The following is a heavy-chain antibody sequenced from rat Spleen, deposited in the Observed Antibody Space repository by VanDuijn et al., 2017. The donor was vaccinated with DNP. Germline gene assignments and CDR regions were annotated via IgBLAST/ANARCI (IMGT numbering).Heavy chain of an antibody. CDR1: GFTFSNYD. CDR3: ARIDDNPFDY. V-gene: IGHV5-22*01. J-gene: IGHJ2*01. CDR2: ITYEGSST. Sequence: EVQLVESGGDLVQPGRSLKLSCAASGFTFSNYDMAWVRQAPTKGLEWVASITYEGSSTYYGDSVKGRFTISRDNAKSTLYLQMNSLRSEDTATYYCARIDDNPFDYWGQGVMVTVSS. D-gene: IGHD3-4*01.